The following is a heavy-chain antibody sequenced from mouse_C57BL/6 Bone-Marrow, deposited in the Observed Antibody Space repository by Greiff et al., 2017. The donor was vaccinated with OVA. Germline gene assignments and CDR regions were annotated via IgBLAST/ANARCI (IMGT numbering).Heavy chain of an antibody. J-gene: IGHJ3*01. D-gene: IGHD2-4*01. CDR1: GYTFTSYW. V-gene: IGHV1-55*01. Sequence: VQLQQSGAELVKPGASVKMSCKASGYTFTSYWITWVKQRPGQGLEWIGDIYPGSGSTNYNEKFKSKATLTVDTSSSTAYMQLSSLTSEDSAVYSCARCGTYDYDGFAYWGQGTLVTVSA. CDR2: IYPGSGST. CDR3: ARCGTYDYDGFAY.